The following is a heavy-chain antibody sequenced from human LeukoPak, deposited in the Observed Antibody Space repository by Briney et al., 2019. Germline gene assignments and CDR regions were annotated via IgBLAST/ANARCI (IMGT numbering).Heavy chain of an antibody. J-gene: IGHJ3*01. CDR2: IVGDGSYT. D-gene: IGHD5-24*01. CDR3: ARDGSNSHAFDV. V-gene: IGHV3-74*01. CDR1: RFTFNNYW. Sequence: GGSLRLSCAASRFTFNNYWMHWVRQAPGKELVWVSRIVGDGSYTNYADSVKGRFTISRDNAKNTLFLQMNSLRAEDTAVYYCARDGSNSHAFDVWGLGTMVTVSS.